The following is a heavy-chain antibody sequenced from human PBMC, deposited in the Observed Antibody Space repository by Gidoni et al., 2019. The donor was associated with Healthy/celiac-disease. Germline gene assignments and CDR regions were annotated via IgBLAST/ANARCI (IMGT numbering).Heavy chain of an antibody. D-gene: IGHD4-17*01. V-gene: IGHV3-23*01. Sequence: SWVRQAPGKGLEWVSAISGSGGSTYYADSVKGRFTISRDNSKNTLYLQMNSLRAEDTAVYYCAKPNDYGDYGPDYWGQGTLVTVSS. J-gene: IGHJ4*02. CDR2: ISGSGGST. CDR3: AKPNDYGDYGPDY.